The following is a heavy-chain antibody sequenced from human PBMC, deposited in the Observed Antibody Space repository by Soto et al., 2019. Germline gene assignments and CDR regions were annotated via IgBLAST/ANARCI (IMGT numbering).Heavy chain of an antibody. Sequence: GASVKVSCKASGYTFTGYYMHWVRQAPGQGLEWMGWINPNSGGANYAQKFQGRVTMTRDTSISTAYMELSRLRSDDTAVYYCARDYSFGGLSYWGQATLVTVSS. CDR3: ARDYSFGGLSY. V-gene: IGHV1-2*02. CDR2: INPNSGGA. CDR1: GYTFTGYY. D-gene: IGHD3-3*01. J-gene: IGHJ4*02.